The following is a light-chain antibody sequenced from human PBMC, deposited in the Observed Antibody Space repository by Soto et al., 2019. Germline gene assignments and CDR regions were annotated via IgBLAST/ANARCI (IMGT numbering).Light chain of an antibody. CDR3: QSYDSSLSGYVV. J-gene: IGLJ2*01. CDR2: RNN. Sequence: QSVLTQPPSVSGAPGQRVTISCTGSSSNIGAGYDVHWYQQLPGIAPKLLIYRNNNRPSGVPDRFSGSKSGNSASLAITGLQAEDEAHYYCQSYDSSLSGYVVFGGRTKLTVL. CDR1: SSNIGAGYD. V-gene: IGLV1-40*01.